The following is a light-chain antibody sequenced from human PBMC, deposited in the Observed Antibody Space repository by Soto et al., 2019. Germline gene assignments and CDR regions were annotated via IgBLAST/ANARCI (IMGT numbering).Light chain of an antibody. CDR1: QSVSSSY. V-gene: IGKV3-20*01. CDR3: QQYNNWPPRT. CDR2: GAS. J-gene: IGKJ1*01. Sequence: EIVLTQSPGTLSLSPVEIATLSFKSSQSVSSSYFAWYQQKPGQAPRLLIYGASSRATGIPDRFSGSGSGTDFTLTIDSLQSEDFAIYYCQQYNNWPPRTFGQGTKVDIK.